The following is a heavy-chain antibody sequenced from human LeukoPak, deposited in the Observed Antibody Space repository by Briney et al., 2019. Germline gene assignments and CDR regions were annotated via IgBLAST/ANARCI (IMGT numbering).Heavy chain of an antibody. CDR1: GGIFNDYS. CDR3: ARDRPRARYFDY. Sequence: SVKVSCKASGGIFNDYSISRVRQAPGQGLEWMGRIIPILNVPNYAQKFEGRVTITADKSTNTAYMELSSLKSEDTAVYFCARDRPRARYFDYWGQGTLVTVSS. J-gene: IGHJ4*02. V-gene: IGHV1-69*04. D-gene: IGHD2-15*01. CDR2: IIPILNVP.